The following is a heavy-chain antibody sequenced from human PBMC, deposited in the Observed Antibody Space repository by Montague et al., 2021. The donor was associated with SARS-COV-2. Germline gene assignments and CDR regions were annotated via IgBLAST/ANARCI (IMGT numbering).Heavy chain of an antibody. V-gene: IGHV4-61*02. CDR3: ARYSPVVITISPWYYYGMDV. CDR2: MYTSGST. CDR1: GGSISSGMYY. J-gene: IGHJ6*02. D-gene: IGHD3-22*01. Sequence: TLSLTCTVSGGSISSGMYYWSWIRQHAGKGLEWIGRMYTSGSTYYNPSLKSRVTISVDTSKNQFSLKLRSVTAADTAVYYCARYSPVVITISPWYYYGMDVWGQGTTVTVSS.